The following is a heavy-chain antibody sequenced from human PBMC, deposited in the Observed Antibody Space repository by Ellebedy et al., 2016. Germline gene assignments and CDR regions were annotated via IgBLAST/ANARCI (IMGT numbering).Heavy chain of an antibody. J-gene: IGHJ5*02. V-gene: IGHV3-21*04. CDR2: ISSSSSYT. CDR1: GFTFSSYS. CDR3: ARVGGYMVRGVYWFNP. D-gene: IGHD3-10*01. Sequence: GGSLRLXXAASGFTFSSYSMNWVRQAPGKGLEWVSSISSSSSYTNYADSVKGRFTISRDNAKNSLYLQMNSLRAEDTAVYYCARVGGYMVRGVYWFNPWGQGTLVTVSS.